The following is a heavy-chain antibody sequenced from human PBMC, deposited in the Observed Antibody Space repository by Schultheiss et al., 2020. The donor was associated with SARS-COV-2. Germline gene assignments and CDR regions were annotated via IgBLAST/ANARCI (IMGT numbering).Heavy chain of an antibody. CDR3: ARSGSYFDY. Sequence: SETLSLTCAVYGGSFSGYYWSWIRQPPGKGLEWIGEIYHSGSTNYNPSLRSRVAMSVDTSKNQFSLRLSSVTAADTAVYYCARSGSYFDYWGQGTLVTVSS. D-gene: IGHD1-26*01. J-gene: IGHJ4*02. CDR2: IYHSGST. CDR1: GGSFSGYY. V-gene: IGHV4-34*01.